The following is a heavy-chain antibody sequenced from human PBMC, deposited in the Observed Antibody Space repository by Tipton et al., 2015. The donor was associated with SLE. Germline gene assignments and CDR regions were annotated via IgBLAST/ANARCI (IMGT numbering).Heavy chain of an antibody. D-gene: IGHD3-3*01. CDR3: ARGNGYWDY. V-gene: IGHV4-39*01. Sequence: LRLSCTVSGDSISSGGYYWGWIRQSAGKGLEWIGNIYPSGTTYYNPSLESRVTISVDTSENQFSLELTSVSVADTAVYYCARGNGYWDYWGKGTLVTVSS. CDR1: GDSISSGGYY. J-gene: IGHJ4*02. CDR2: IYPSGTT.